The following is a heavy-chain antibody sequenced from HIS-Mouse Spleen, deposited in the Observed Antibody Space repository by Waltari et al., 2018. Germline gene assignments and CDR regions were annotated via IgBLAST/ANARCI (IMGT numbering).Heavy chain of an antibody. Sequence: QVQLQQWGAGLLKPSETLSLTCAVYVGSLSGYYWSWIRQPPGKGLEWIGEINHSGSTNYNPSLKSRVTISVDTSKNQFSLKLSSVTAADTAVYYCAGYNWNYGTDYWGQGTLVTVSS. D-gene: IGHD1-7*01. CDR1: VGSLSGYY. J-gene: IGHJ4*02. CDR2: INHSGST. CDR3: AGYNWNYGTDY. V-gene: IGHV4-34*01.